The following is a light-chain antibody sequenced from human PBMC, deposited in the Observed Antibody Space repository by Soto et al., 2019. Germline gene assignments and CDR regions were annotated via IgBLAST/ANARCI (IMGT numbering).Light chain of an antibody. V-gene: IGLV1-36*01. J-gene: IGLJ2*01. CDR1: SSNIGNNA. Sequence: QSVLTQPPSVSEAPRQRVTISCSGSSSNIGNNAVNWYQQLPGKAPKLLIYYDDLLPSGVSDRFSGSKSGTSASLAISGLQSEDEADYYCAAWDDSLNGAVFGGGTKVTAL. CDR3: AAWDDSLNGAV. CDR2: YDD.